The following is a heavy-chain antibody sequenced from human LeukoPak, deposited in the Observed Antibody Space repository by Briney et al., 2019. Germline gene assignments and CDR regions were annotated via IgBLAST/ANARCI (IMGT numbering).Heavy chain of an antibody. Sequence: PGGSLRLPCAASGFTFSSYWMSWVRQAPGKGLEWVANIKQDGSEKYYVDSVKGRFTISRDNAKNSLYLQMSSLRAEDTAVYYCARDTYDSSGYYAHLDYWGQGTLVTVSS. CDR1: GFTFSSYW. CDR3: ARDTYDSSGYYAHLDY. D-gene: IGHD3-22*01. CDR2: IKQDGSEK. V-gene: IGHV3-7*01. J-gene: IGHJ4*02.